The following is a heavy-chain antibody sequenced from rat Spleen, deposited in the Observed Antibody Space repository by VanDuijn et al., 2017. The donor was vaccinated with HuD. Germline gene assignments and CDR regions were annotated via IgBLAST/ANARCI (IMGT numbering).Heavy chain of an antibody. Sequence: EVQLVESGGGLVQPGRSLKLSCAASGFTFNYYWMTWIRQAPGKGLEWVASITNASGGTHYPDSVKGRFTISRDIAKSTLYLEMDSLRSEDTATYYCTTYSDYGTSPFAYWGQGASVTVSS. CDR1: GFTFNYYW. CDR3: TTYSDYGTSPFAY. CDR2: ITNASGGT. J-gene: IGHJ4*01. V-gene: IGHV5-31*01. D-gene: IGHD1-6*01.